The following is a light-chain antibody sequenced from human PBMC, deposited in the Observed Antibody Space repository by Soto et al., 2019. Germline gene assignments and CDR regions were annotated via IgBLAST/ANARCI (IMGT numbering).Light chain of an antibody. CDR3: SSFTGFSTV. CDR2: EVT. Sequence: QSALTQPPSAPGSPGQSVTISCTGTSSDIGASNFVSWYQQHPGKAPNLVIYEVTKRPSGVPDRFSGSKFGNTASLTVSGLQTQDGADYYCSSFTGFSTVFGSGTKVTVL. J-gene: IGLJ1*01. V-gene: IGLV2-8*01. CDR1: SSDIGASNF.